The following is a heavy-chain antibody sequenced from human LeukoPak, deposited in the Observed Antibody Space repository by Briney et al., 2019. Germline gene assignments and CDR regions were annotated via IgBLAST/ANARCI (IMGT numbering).Heavy chain of an antibody. V-gene: IGHV1-2*02. CDR1: GYTFTGYY. CDR3: ARGHYYYGSGSYYNPPIDY. J-gene: IGHJ4*02. D-gene: IGHD3-10*01. Sequence: ASVKVSCKASGYTFTGYYMHWVRQAPGQGLEWMGWINPNSGGTNYAQKFQGRVTMTRDTSISTAYMELSRLRSDDTAVYYCARGHYYYGSGSYYNPPIDYWGQGTLVTVSS. CDR2: INPNSGGT.